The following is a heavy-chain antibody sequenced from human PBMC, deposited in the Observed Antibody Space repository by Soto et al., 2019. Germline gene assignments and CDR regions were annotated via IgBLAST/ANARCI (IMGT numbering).Heavy chain of an antibody. CDR1: GFTFSDYY. D-gene: IGHD2-2*01. J-gene: IGHJ6*02. Sequence: GGSLRFSCAASGFTFSDYYMSWIRQAPGKGLEWVSYISSSGSTIYYADSVKGRFTISRDNAKNSLYLQMNSLRAEDTAVYYCARHQDYYYYSGMDVWGQGTTVTVSS. CDR3: ARHQDYYYYSGMDV. V-gene: IGHV3-11*01. CDR2: ISSSGSTI.